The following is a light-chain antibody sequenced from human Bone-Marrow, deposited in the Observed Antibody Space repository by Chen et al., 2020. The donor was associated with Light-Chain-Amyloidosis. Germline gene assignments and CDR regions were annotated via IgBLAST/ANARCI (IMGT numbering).Light chain of an antibody. CDR1: SSDVGGDNH. V-gene: IGLV2-14*01. CDR2: EVP. CDR3: SSYTITNTLV. J-gene: IGLJ1*01. Sequence: QSALTQPASVSGSPGQSIPISSTGTSSDVGGDNHVSWYQQHPDKAPMLMIYEVPTRPSLFPDRFSGYKSDNTASLTISGLQTEDEADYFCSSYTITNTLVFGSGTRVTVL.